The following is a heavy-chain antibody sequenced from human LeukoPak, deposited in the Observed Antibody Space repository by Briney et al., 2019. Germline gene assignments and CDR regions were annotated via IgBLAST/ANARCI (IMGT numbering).Heavy chain of an antibody. V-gene: IGHV1-18*01. CDR3: ARGPKIVVVPAARRGWFDP. Sequence: VASVKVSCKASGGTFSSYAISWVRQAPGQGLEWMGWISAYNGNTNYAQKLQGRVTMTTDTSTSTAYMELSSLRSEDTAVYYCARGPKIVVVPAARRGWFDPWGQGTLVTVSS. CDR2: ISAYNGNT. D-gene: IGHD2-2*01. CDR1: GGTFSSYA. J-gene: IGHJ5*02.